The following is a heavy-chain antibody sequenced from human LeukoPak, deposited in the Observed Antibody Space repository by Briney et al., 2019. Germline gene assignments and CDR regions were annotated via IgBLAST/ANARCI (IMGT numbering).Heavy chain of an antibody. V-gene: IGHV3-74*03. J-gene: IGHJ4*02. Sequence: GGSLRLSCAASGFTFSSYWMHWVRQAPGKGLVWVSRINSDGSTTTYADSVKGRFTISRDNAKNTLYLQMNSLRAEDTAVYYCARVCIGCYSKDYWGQGTLVSVSS. CDR1: GFTFSSYW. D-gene: IGHD2-15*01. CDR2: INSDGSTT. CDR3: ARVCIGCYSKDY.